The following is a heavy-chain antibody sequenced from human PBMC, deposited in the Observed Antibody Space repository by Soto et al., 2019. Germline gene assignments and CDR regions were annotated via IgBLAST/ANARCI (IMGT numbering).Heavy chain of an antibody. J-gene: IGHJ4*02. CDR2: IYYSGST. D-gene: IGHD6-13*01. Sequence: SETLSLTCTVSGGSISSGGYYWSWIRQHPGKGLEWIGYIYYSGSTYYNPSLKSRVTISVDTSKNQFSLKLSSVTAADTAVYYCARGEDSSSWTVDYWGQGTLVTVSS. V-gene: IGHV4-31*02. CDR3: ARGEDSSSWTVDY. CDR1: GGSISSGGYY.